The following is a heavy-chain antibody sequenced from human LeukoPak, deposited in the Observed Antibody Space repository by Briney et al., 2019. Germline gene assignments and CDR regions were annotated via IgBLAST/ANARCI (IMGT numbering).Heavy chain of an antibody. Sequence: ASVKVSCKASGYTFISYGISWLRQATGQGLEWMGWISAYNGDTDYPQKFLGRVTMTTDTSTSTAYMELRNLRSDDTAVYNCARDGTPQNWFDPWGQGTLVTVSS. CDR3: ARDGTPQNWFDP. V-gene: IGHV1-18*01. CDR1: GYTFISYG. J-gene: IGHJ5*02. CDR2: ISAYNGDT.